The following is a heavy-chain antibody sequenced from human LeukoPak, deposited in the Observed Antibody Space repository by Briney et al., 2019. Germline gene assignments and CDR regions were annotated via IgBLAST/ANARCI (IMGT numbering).Heavy chain of an antibody. V-gene: IGHV1-46*01. J-gene: IGHJ4*02. CDR3: ARSGYDFWSGYYLPPNY. Sequence: ASVKVSCKASGYTFTGYYMHWVRQAPGQGLEWMGIINPSGGSTSYAQKFQGRVTMTRDMSTSAVYMELSSLRSEDTAVYYCARSGYDFWSGYYLPPNYWGQGTLVTVSS. CDR2: INPSGGST. CDR1: GYTFTGYY. D-gene: IGHD3-3*01.